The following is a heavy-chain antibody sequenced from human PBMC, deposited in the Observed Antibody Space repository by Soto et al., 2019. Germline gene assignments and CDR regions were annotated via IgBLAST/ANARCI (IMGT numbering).Heavy chain of an antibody. J-gene: IGHJ6*02. CDR2: ISSDGSNK. D-gene: IGHD2-2*01. CDR3: AKRDCIRTSCRQGYYYGMDV. V-gene: IGHV3-30*18. Sequence: QVQLVESGGGVVQPGRSLRLSCAASGFTFSSYGMHWVRQAPGKGLEWVAVISSDGSNKYYADSVKGRFTISRDNSKSRLDLQMNGLRAEETAVYYCAKRDCIRTSCRQGYYYGMDVWGQGTTVTVSS. CDR1: GFTFSSYG.